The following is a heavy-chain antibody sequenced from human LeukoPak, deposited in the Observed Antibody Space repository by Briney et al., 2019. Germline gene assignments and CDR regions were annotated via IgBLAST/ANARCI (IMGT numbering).Heavy chain of an antibody. J-gene: IGHJ5*02. V-gene: IGHV1-18*01. D-gene: IGHD3-3*01. CDR1: GYTFTSYG. Sequence: ASVKVSCQASGYTFTSYGISWVRQAPGQGLEWMGWISAYNGNTNYAQKLQGRVTMTTDTSTSTAYMELRSLRSDDTAVYYCARDPSGVVISNWFDPWGQGTLVTVSS. CDR2: ISAYNGNT. CDR3: ARDPSGVVISNWFDP.